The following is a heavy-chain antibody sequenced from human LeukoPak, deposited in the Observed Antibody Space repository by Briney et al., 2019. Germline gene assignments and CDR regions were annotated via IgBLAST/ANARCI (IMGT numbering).Heavy chain of an antibody. CDR1: GFTLSSYA. J-gene: IGHJ4*02. D-gene: IGHD2-15*01. Sequence: GGSLRLSCVASGFTLSSYAVSWVRQAPGKGLQWVSSLGISGDYARYADSVKGRFTISRDNAKNSLYLQMNSLRAEDTAVYYCARCSGGSCPSPLDYWGQGTLVTVSS. CDR3: ARCSGGSCPSPLDY. CDR2: LGISGDYA. V-gene: IGHV3-21*01.